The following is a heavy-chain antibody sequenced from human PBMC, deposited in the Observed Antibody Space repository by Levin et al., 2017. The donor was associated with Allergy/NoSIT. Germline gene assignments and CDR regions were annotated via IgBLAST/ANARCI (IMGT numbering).Heavy chain of an antibody. Sequence: ETLSLTCAASGFTFSSYSMNWVRQAPGKGLEWVSSISSSSSYIYYADSVKGRFTISRDNAKNSLYLQMNSLRAEDTAVYYCARDATFSGAFDIWGQGTMVTVSS. CDR1: GFTFSSYS. D-gene: IGHD2/OR15-2a*01. CDR3: ARDATFSGAFDI. V-gene: IGHV3-21*01. J-gene: IGHJ3*02. CDR2: ISSSSSYI.